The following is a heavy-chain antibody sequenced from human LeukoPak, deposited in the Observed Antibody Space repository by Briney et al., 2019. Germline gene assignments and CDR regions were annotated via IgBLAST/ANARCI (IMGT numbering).Heavy chain of an antibody. V-gene: IGHV1-2*02. D-gene: IGHD3-9*01. CDR2: INPNSGGT. CDR1: GYTFTGYY. CDR3: ARLSLRGRYFDSYYFGY. J-gene: IGHJ4*02. Sequence: GASVKVSCKASGYTFTGYYIHWVRQAPGQGLEWMGWINPNSGGTNYAQKFQGRVTMTRDTSISTAYMELSRLRSDDTAVYYCARLSLRGRYFDSYYFGYWGQGTLVTVSS.